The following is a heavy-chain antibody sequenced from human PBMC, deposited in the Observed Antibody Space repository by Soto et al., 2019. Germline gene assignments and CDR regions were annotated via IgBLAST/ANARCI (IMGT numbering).Heavy chain of an antibody. V-gene: IGHV4-61*01. J-gene: IGHJ3*02. CDR2: IYYSGST. D-gene: IGHD5-12*01. Sequence: SETLSLTCTVSGGSVSSGSYYWSWIRQTPGKGLEWIGYIYYSGSTNYNPSLKIRVTISVDTSRNQFSLRLSYVTAADTAMYYCAIGGGPYSGYDFDIWGQGKMVTV. CDR1: GGSVSSGSYY. CDR3: AIGGGPYSGYDFDI.